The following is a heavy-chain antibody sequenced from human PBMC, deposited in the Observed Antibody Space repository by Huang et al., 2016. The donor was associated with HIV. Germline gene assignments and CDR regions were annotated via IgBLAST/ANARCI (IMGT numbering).Heavy chain of an antibody. J-gene: IGHJ5*02. V-gene: IGHV3-30*18. CDR3: AKDRGAPLTKPKNWFDP. D-gene: IGHD1-1*01. Sequence: QVQLVESGGGVVHPGRSLRLSCAASGFTFSSYGMHWVRQGPGKVLEWVAVISFDGSNKYYADSVKGRFTSSRDNSKNTLYLQMNSLRAEDTAVFYCAKDRGAPLTKPKNWFDPWGQGTLVTVSS. CDR2: ISFDGSNK. CDR1: GFTFSSYG.